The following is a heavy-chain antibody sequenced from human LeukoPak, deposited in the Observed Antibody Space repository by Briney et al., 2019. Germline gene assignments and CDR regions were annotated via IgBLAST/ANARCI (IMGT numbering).Heavy chain of an antibody. CDR2: IYYSGST. Sequence: PSETLSLTCTVSGYSISSGYYWSWIRQPPGKGLEWIGYIYYSGSTNYNPSLKSRVTISVDTSKNQFSLKLSSVTAADTAVYYCARGVGARGARAYYYYYYMDVWGKGTTVTVSS. CDR3: ARGVGARGARAYYYYYYMDV. J-gene: IGHJ6*03. D-gene: IGHD1-26*01. CDR1: GYSISSGYY. V-gene: IGHV4-61*01.